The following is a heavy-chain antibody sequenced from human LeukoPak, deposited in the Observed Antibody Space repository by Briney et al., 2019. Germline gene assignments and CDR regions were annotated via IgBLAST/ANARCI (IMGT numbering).Heavy chain of an antibody. D-gene: IGHD3-16*01. CDR1: GFTFSDYY. CDR3: ARGGGLDV. V-gene: IGHV3-69-1*01. CDR2: ITTGSTI. Sequence: GGSLRLSCAASGFTFSDYYMIWIRQAPGKGLEWVSYITTGSTIYAADSVKGRFTISRDNAKNSLYLQMSNLRAEDTAVYFCARGGGLDVWGQGATVTVSS. J-gene: IGHJ6*02.